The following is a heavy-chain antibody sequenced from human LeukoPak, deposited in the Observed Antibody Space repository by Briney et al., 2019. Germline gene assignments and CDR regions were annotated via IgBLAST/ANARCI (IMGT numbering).Heavy chain of an antibody. CDR3: ARGTDEVMWGEQHDAFDI. Sequence: SETLSLTCAVYGGSFSGYYWSWIRQPPGKGLEWIGEINHSGSTNYNPSLKSRVTISVDTSKNQFSLKLSSVTAADTAVYYCARGTDEVMWGEQHDAFDIWGQGTMVTVSS. V-gene: IGHV4-34*01. D-gene: IGHD3-16*01. J-gene: IGHJ3*02. CDR2: INHSGST. CDR1: GGSFSGYY.